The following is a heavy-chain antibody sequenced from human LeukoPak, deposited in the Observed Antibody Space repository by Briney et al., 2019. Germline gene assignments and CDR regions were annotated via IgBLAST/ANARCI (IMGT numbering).Heavy chain of an antibody. J-gene: IGHJ6*03. CDR2: IYHSGST. CDR1: GYSISSGYY. D-gene: IGHD5-12*01. Sequence: SETLSLTCTVPGYSISSGYYWGWIRQPPGKGLEWIGSIYHSGSTYYNPSLKSRVTISVDTSKNQFSLKLSSVTAADTAMYYCARDEIGYDPSYYYYMDVWGKGTTVTVSS. V-gene: IGHV4-38-2*02. CDR3: ARDEIGYDPSYYYYMDV.